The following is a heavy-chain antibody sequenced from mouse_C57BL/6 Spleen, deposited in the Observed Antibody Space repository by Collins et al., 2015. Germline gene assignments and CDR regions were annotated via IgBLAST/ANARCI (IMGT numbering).Heavy chain of an antibody. V-gene: IGHV3-2*02. CDR3: ARCDYGNLFDY. J-gene: IGHJ2*01. D-gene: IGHD2-1*01. CDR1: GYSITSDYA. Sequence: DVQLQESGPGLVKPSQSLSLTCTVTGYSITSDYAWNWIRQFPGNKLEWMGYISYSGSTSYNPSLKSRISITRDTSKNQFFLQLNSVTTEDTATYYCARCDYGNLFDYWGQGTTLTVSS. CDR2: ISYSGST.